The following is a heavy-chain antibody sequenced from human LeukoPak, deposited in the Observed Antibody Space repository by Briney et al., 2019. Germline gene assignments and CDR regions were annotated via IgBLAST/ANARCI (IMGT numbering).Heavy chain of an antibody. CDR2: IYRGGST. Sequence: GGSLRLSCAAPGFTVSSSYMSWVRQAPGKGLEWVSVIYRGGSTYYADSVKGRFTISRDNSKNTVYLQMNSLRAEDTAVYYCATLASRVTAILDFWVQGTLVTVSS. V-gene: IGHV3-66*01. CDR3: ATLASRVTAILDF. D-gene: IGHD2-21*02. J-gene: IGHJ4*02. CDR1: GFTVSSSY.